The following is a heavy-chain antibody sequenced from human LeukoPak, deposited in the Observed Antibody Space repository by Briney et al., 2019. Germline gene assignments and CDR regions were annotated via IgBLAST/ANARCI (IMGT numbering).Heavy chain of an antibody. V-gene: IGHV4-34*01. D-gene: IGHD5-12*01. CDR2: INHSGST. J-gene: IGHJ4*02. Sequence: PSETLSLTCAVYGGSFSGYYWSWIRQPPGKGLEWIGEINHSGSTNYNPSLKSRVTISVDTSKNQFSLKLSSVTAADTAVYYCARFLRGGYSGYDIDYWGQGTLVTVSS. CDR3: ARFLRGGYSGYDIDY. CDR1: GGSFSGYY.